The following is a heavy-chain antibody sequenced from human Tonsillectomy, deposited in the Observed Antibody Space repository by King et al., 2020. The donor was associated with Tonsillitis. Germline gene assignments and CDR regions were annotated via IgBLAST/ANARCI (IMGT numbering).Heavy chain of an antibody. CDR3: ARAAGSSPAALDL. CDR1: GFTFNKYW. CDR2: IKGDGSRQ. J-gene: IGHJ4*02. V-gene: IGHV3-7*03. Sequence: VQLVESGGDLVQPEGSLRLSCAASGFTFNKYWMSWVRQAPGKGLEWVSDIKGDGSRQYYMGSVKGRFTISRDNAKNSLYLQMNSLRAEDTALYFCARAAGSSPAALDLWGQGTLVTVSP. D-gene: IGHD6-13*01.